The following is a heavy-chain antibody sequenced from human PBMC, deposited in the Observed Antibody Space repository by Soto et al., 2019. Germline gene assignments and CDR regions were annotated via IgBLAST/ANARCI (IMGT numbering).Heavy chain of an antibody. CDR1: GGTFNSYT. CDR3: ATTSGGVATVHFDH. V-gene: IGHV1-69*02. Sequence: QVQLVQSGAEVKKPGSSVKVSCKASGGTFNSYTITWVRQAPGQGLGWMGRVIPILGIADYAQKFQDRVTITADKATNTGYMALSSLRSDDSAVYYCATTSGGVATVHFDHWGQGTLVTVSS. D-gene: IGHD5-12*01. CDR2: VIPILGIA. J-gene: IGHJ4*02.